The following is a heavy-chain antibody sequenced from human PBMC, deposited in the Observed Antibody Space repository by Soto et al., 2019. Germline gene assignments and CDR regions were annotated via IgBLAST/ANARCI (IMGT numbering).Heavy chain of an antibody. CDR1: GDSVSSNSAA. CDR2: TYYRSKWYN. D-gene: IGHD2-2*01. J-gene: IGHJ6*02. CDR3: ARDPRVVPAAMPGWFYYYGMDV. V-gene: IGHV6-1*01. Sequence: PSQTLSLTCAISGDSVSSNSAAWNWIRQSPSRGLEWLGRTYYRSKWYNDYAVSVKSRITINPDTSKNQFSLQLNSVTPEDTAVYYCARDPRVVPAAMPGWFYYYGMDVWGQGTTVTVSS.